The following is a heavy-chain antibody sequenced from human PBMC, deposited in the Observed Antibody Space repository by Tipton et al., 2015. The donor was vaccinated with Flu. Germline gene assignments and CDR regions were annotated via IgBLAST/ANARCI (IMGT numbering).Heavy chain of an antibody. J-gene: IGHJ4*02. CDR1: GGSISSNY. CDR3: ARHMSGGTGRGYDY. Sequence: TLSLTCTVSGGSISSNYWSWIRQPPGKGLEWIGYIYYSGSTNYNPSLKSRVTISVDTSKNQFSLNLTSVTAADTAVYYCARHMSGGTGRGYDYWGQGTLVTVSS. V-gene: IGHV4-59*08. D-gene: IGHD2-15*01. CDR2: IYYSGST.